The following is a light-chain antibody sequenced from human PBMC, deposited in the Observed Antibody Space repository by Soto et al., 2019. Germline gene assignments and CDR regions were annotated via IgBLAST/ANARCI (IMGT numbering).Light chain of an antibody. CDR1: QGISSY. J-gene: IGKJ5*01. V-gene: IGKV1-12*01. CDR2: AAS. CDR3: QQANSFPIT. Sequence: DIHLTQSPSFVSASLGDRVTITCLASQGISSYLAWYQLKPGKAPKLLIYAASSLQSGVPSRFSGSGSGTDFTLTISSLQPEDFATYYCQQANSFPITFGQGTRLEIK.